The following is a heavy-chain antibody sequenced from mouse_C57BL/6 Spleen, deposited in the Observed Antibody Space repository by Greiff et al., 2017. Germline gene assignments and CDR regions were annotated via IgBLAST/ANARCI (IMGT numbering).Heavy chain of an antibody. CDR3: ARQEKSLRAWFAY. CDR1: GYTFTSYW. J-gene: IGHJ3*01. CDR2: IYPSDSET. V-gene: IGHV1-61*01. Sequence: VQLQQPGAELVRPGSSVKLSCKASGYTFTSYWMDWVKQRPGQGLEWIGNIYPSDSETHYNQKFKDKATLTVDKSSSTAYMQLSSLTSEDSAVYYGARQEKSLRAWFAYWGQGTLVTVSA. D-gene: IGHD1-1*01.